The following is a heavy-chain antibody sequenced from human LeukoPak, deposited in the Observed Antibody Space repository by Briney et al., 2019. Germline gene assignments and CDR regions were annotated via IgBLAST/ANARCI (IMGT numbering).Heavy chain of an antibody. CDR1: GLTFSNYW. V-gene: IGHV3-7*01. CDR3: VVTTRSRSFDY. J-gene: IGHJ4*02. D-gene: IGHD1-1*01. CDR2: INQDGRDK. Sequence: GSLRLSCAASGLTFSNYWMTWLRQAQGTGLEWVALINQDGRDKKYVDSVKGRFSVSRDNAENSVFLQMDSLRAEDTAFYYCVVTTRSRSFDYWGQGTLVTVSS.